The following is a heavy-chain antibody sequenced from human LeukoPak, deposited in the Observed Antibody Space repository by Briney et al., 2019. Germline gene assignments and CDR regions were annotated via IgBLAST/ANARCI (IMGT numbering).Heavy chain of an antibody. CDR3: ARHYYYGSGSYRKDDAFDI. D-gene: IGHD3-10*01. CDR1: GFTVSSNY. Sequence: GGSLRLSCAASGFTVSSNYMSWVRQAPGKGLEWVSVIYSGGSTYYADSVKGRFTISRDNSKNTLYLQMNSLRAEDTAVYYCARHYYYGSGSYRKDDAFDIWGQGTMVTVSS. CDR2: IYSGGST. V-gene: IGHV3-66*04. J-gene: IGHJ3*02.